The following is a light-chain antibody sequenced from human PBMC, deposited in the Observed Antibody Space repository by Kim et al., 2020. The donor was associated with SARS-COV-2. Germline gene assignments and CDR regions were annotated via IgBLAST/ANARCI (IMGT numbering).Light chain of an antibody. CDR1: SGHSSYA. Sequence: QLVLTQSPSASASLGASVKLTCTLSSGHSSYAIAWHQQQPEKDPRYLMKLNSDGSHSKGDGIPDRFSGSSSGAERYLTISSLQSEDEADYYCQTWGTGHSWVFGGGTQLTVL. CDR2: LNSDGSH. J-gene: IGLJ3*02. CDR3: QTWGTGHSWV. V-gene: IGLV4-69*01.